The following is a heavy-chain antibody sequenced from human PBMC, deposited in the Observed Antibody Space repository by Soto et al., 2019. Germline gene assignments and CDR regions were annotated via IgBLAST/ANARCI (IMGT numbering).Heavy chain of an antibody. CDR1: GYTFTDYG. Sequence: QVPLVQSGAEVTKPGASVKVSCKASGYTFTDYGISWVRQAPGQGLEWMGWISTYNGNTIYAQKIQGRVTMTTDTSTSTAYVELRSLRSDDTAVYYCAREEGISDWHAFDYWGQGTLVIVSS. J-gene: IGHJ4*02. CDR3: AREEGISDWHAFDY. D-gene: IGHD6-19*01. CDR2: ISTYNGNT. V-gene: IGHV1-18*04.